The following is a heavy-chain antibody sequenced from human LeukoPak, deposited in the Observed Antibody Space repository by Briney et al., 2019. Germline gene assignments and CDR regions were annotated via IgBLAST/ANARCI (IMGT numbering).Heavy chain of an antibody. Sequence: GGSLRLSCPASGCTFSSNWMSWVRQAPGKGLEWVANIKQDGSEKYYVDSVKGRFNISRDNVQNSVYLQMHRLGAEDTAVYYCARDSSSGWYLPDPGNAFDLWGQGTMVTVPS. CDR1: GCTFSSNW. V-gene: IGHV3-7*01. D-gene: IGHD6-19*01. CDR2: IKQDGSEK. J-gene: IGHJ3*01. CDR3: ARDSSSGWYLPDPGNAFDL.